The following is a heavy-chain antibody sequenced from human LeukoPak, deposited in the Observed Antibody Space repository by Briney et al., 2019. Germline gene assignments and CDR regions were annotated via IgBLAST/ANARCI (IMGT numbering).Heavy chain of an antibody. CDR2: INHSGST. CDR3: ARGKNWFDP. J-gene: IGHJ5*02. Sequence: PSETLSLTCTVSDYSISSGNYWGWIRQPPGKGLEWIGEINHSGSTNYNPSLKSRVTISVDTSKNQFSLKLSSVTAADTAVYYCARGKNWFDPWGQGTLVTVSS. V-gene: IGHV4-38-2*02. CDR1: DYSISSGNY.